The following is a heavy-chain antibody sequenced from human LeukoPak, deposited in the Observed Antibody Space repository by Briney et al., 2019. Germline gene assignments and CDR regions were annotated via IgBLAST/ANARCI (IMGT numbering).Heavy chain of an antibody. J-gene: IGHJ4*02. V-gene: IGHV7-4-1*02. Sequence: ASVKDSCKASGYTFTSYAMNWVRQAPGQGLEWMGWINTNTGNPTYAQGFTGRFVFSLDTSVSTAYLQISSLKAEDTAVYYCARDLVGGDGYNLFDYWGQGTLVTVSS. CDR2: INTNTGNP. CDR3: ARDLVGGDGYNLFDY. CDR1: GYTFTSYA. D-gene: IGHD5-24*01.